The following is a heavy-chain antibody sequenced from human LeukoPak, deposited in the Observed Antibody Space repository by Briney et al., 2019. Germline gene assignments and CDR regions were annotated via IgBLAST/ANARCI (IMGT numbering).Heavy chain of an antibody. V-gene: IGHV3-7*01. D-gene: IGHD3-10*01. CDR1: GFTFSSYW. CDR2: IKQDGSEK. CDR3: VMVRGVTHKTNFDY. J-gene: IGHJ4*02. Sequence: GGSLRLSCAASGFTFSSYWMSWVRQAPGKGLEWVANIKQDGSEKYYVDSVKGRFTISRDNAKNSLYLQMDSLRAEDTAVYYCVMVRGVTHKTNFDYWGQGTLVTVSS.